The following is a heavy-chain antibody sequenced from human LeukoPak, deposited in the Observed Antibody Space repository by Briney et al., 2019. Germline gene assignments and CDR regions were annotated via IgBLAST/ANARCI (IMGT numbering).Heavy chain of an antibody. CDR2: IYHSGST. Sequence: PSETLSLTCAVSGGSISSSNWWSWVRQPPGKGLEWIGEIYHSGSTNYNPSLKSRVTISVDKSKNQFSLKLSSVTAADTAVYYCARDTSRRTGYCSGGSCYLDYWGQGTLVTVSS. CDR1: GGSISSSNW. D-gene: IGHD2-15*01. V-gene: IGHV4-4*02. J-gene: IGHJ4*02. CDR3: ARDTSRRTGYCSGGSCYLDY.